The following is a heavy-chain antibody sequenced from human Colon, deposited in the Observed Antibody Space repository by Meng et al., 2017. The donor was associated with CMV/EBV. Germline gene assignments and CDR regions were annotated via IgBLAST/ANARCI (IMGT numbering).Heavy chain of an antibody. Sequence: ASVKVSCKASGYSFTSHGISWVRQAPGQGLEWMGWIASYNGNTNYAQKFQGRVTMTTDTSTSTVYMDLRSLRSDDTAVYYCARRNIAEVSDYWGQGTLVTVSS. CDR1: GYSFTSHG. CDR2: IASYNGNT. J-gene: IGHJ4*02. V-gene: IGHV1-18*01. D-gene: IGHD6-13*01. CDR3: ARRNIAEVSDY.